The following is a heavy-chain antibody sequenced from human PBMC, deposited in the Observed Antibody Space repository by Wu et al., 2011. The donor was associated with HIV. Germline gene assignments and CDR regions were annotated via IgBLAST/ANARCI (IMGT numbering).Heavy chain of an antibody. V-gene: IGHV1-69*14. J-gene: IGHJ6*03. Sequence: QVLLVQSGAEVKKPGSSVKVSCKTSGDSLTKYAFSWVRQAPGQGLEWMGGIIPNSGTTNYARKFQGRFTVTADTSTTTVNMELRSLRSEDTAVYFCARSGEAAAYYYYYMNVWGKGTTVTISS. D-gene: IGHD2-2*01. CDR2: IIPNSGTT. CDR1: GDSLTKYA. CDR3: ARSGEAAAYYYYYMNV.